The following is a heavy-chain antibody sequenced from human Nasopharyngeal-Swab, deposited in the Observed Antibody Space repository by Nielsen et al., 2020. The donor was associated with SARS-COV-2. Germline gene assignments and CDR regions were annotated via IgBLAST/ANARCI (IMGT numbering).Heavy chain of an antibody. V-gene: IGHV3-53*01. CDR3: AKDRGVGALDY. Sequence: GESLKISCAASGFAVSSNYMSWVRQAPGKGLEWVSVTYSGGSTYYADSVKGRFTISRDNSKNTLYLQMNSLRAEDTAVYYCAKDRGVGALDYWGQGTLVTVSS. J-gene: IGHJ4*02. CDR1: GFAVSSNY. CDR2: TYSGGST. D-gene: IGHD1-26*01.